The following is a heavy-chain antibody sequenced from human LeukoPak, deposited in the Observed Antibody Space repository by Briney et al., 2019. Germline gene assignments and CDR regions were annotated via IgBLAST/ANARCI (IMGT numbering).Heavy chain of an antibody. V-gene: IGHV1-8*01. Sequence: ASVKVSCKASGYTFTSYDINWVRQATGQGLEWMGWMNPNSGNTGYAQKFQGRVTMTRNTSISTAYMELSSLRSEDTAVYYCARGEAVVVPAAISYYYYYYMDVWGKGTTVTISS. CDR2: MNPNSGNT. CDR3: ARGEAVVVPAAISYYYYYYMDV. CDR1: GYTFTSYD. J-gene: IGHJ6*03. D-gene: IGHD2-2*01.